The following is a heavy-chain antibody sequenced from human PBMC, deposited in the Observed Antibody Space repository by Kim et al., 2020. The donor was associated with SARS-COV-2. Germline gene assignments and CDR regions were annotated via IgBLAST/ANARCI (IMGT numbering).Heavy chain of an antibody. Sequence: GGSLRLSCAASGFTFSSYSMNWVRQAPGKGLEWVSSISSSSSYIYYADSVKGRFTISRDNAKNSLYLQMNSLRAEDTAVYYCARDLRSSSWIQHWGQGTLVTVSS. J-gene: IGHJ1*01. D-gene: IGHD6-13*01. CDR2: ISSSSSYI. CDR1: GFTFSSYS. CDR3: ARDLRSSSWIQH. V-gene: IGHV3-21*01.